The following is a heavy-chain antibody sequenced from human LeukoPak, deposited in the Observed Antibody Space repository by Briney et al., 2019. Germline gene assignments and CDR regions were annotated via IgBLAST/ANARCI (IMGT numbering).Heavy chain of an antibody. CDR3: AGDTVTLDY. V-gene: IGHV4-39*01. D-gene: IGHD4-17*01. CDR1: GVSISSSSYY. CDR2: IYYSGST. Sequence: SETLSLTCTVSGVSISSSSYYWGWLRQPPGKGLEWIGSIYYSGSTYYNPSLKSRVTISVDTSKNQFSLKLSSVTAADTAVYYCAGDTVTLDYWGQGTLVTVSS. J-gene: IGHJ4*02.